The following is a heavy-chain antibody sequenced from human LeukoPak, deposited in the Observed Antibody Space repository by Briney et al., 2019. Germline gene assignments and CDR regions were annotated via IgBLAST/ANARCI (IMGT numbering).Heavy chain of an antibody. CDR2: ISTYNGDT. CDR1: GYTFTRWN. V-gene: IGHV1-18*01. CDR3: ARDLDWVFDL. J-gene: IGHJ2*01. Sequence: ASVKVSCKASGYTFTRWNFSWVRQAPGQGLEWMGWISTYNGDTKYAQKFQGRVTMTTDTSTSTTYMELRSLTSDDTAVYYCARDLDWVFDLWGRGTLVTVSS. D-gene: IGHD3-9*01.